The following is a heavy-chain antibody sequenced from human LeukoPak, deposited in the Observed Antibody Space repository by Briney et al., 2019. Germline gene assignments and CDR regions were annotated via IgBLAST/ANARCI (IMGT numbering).Heavy chain of an antibody. CDR3: ARGYYDILTGSDWFDP. CDR1: GFTFSSYW. J-gene: IGHJ5*02. CDR2: IKQDGSEK. V-gene: IGHV3-7*04. Sequence: GGSLRLSCAASGFTFSSYWMSWVRQAPGKGLEWVANIKQDGSEKYYVDSVKGRFTISRDNAKNSLYLQMNSLRAEDTAVYYCARGYYDILTGSDWFDPSGQGTLVTVSS. D-gene: IGHD3-9*01.